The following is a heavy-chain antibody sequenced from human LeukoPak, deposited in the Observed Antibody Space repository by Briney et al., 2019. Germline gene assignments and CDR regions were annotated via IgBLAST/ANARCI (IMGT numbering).Heavy chain of an antibody. D-gene: IGHD6-13*01. V-gene: IGHV1-2*02. CDR2: INPNNGDT. J-gene: IGHJ4*02. Sequence: ASVKVSCKTSGYTFTGYYIHWVRQAPGQGLEWMGLINPNNGDTIYAQKFQSRVTMTRDTSISTGYMELSRLRSDDTAVYYCATGEKNYSGNWGQGTLVTVSS. CDR1: GYTFTGYY. CDR3: ATGEKNYSGN.